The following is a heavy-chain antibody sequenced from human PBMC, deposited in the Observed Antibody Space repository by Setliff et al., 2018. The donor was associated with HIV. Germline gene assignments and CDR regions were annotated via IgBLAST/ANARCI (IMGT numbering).Heavy chain of an antibody. J-gene: IGHJ4*02. CDR3: AKDPRAAVATICDY. Sequence: PGGSLRLSCAASVFTFSSYSMNWVRQAPGKGLEWVSAIRSGGEIMFYADSVKGRFTISRDNAKNTLYLQMISLRADNTAVYYCAKDPRAAVATICDYWGQGTLVTVSS. CDR1: VFTFSSYS. CDR2: IRSGGEIM. V-gene: IGHV3-23*01. D-gene: IGHD5-12*01.